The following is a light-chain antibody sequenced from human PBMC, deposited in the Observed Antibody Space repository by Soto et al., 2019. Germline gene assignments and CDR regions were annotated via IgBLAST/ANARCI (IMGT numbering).Light chain of an antibody. Sequence: QSVLTQPPSASGTPGQRVTISCSGSSSNIGINAVNWYQQLPGTAPKLLIYINDQRPSGVPGRFSASTSGTSASLAISGLQSDDEADYYCATWDDDLNAAVFGGGTQLTVL. CDR1: SSNIGINA. V-gene: IGLV1-44*01. CDR2: IND. CDR3: ATWDDDLNAAV. J-gene: IGLJ7*01.